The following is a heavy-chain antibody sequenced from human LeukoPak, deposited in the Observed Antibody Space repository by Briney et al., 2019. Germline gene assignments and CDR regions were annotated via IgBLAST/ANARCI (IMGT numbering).Heavy chain of an antibody. V-gene: IGHV3-74*01. D-gene: IGHD3-3*01. J-gene: IGHJ6*02. CDR3: AKDLRFLEWFVGVFDDPYGMDV. CDR1: GFTFSSQW. Sequence: GGSLRLSCAASGFTFSSQWMHWVRQAPGKGLVWVSRIYRDGSGIVYADSVKGRFTISRDNAKNTLYLQMNSLRVEDTAVYYCAKDLRFLEWFVGVFDDPYGMDVWGQGTTVTVSS. CDR2: IYRDGSGI.